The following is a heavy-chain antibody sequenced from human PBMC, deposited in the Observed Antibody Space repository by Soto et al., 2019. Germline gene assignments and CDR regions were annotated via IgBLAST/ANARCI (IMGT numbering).Heavy chain of an antibody. CDR3: VKDESINWYSGHFRH. Sequence: SLRLSCAASGFTFDDDAMHWVRQVPGKGLEWVSGINWNSGSIGYGDSVKGRFAISRDNAKNSLHLQMNSLSAEDTAFYYCVKDESINWYSGHFRHWGQGTLVTSPQ. CDR2: INWNSGSI. V-gene: IGHV3-9*01. J-gene: IGHJ1*01. D-gene: IGHD6-13*01. CDR1: GFTFDDDA.